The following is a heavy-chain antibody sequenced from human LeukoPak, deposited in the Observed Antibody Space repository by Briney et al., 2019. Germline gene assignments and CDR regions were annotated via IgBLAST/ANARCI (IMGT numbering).Heavy chain of an antibody. CDR3: AKGSSSSRPYYFDY. Sequence: PGGSLRLSCVASGFTFSTFAMTWVRQAPGKGLEWVSTINSVSYTYYADSVRGRFTISRDNSKNTLFLQMNSLRVEDTAVYYCAKGSSSSRPYYFDYWGQGTLVTVSS. CDR1: GFTFSTFA. V-gene: IGHV3-23*01. J-gene: IGHJ4*02. D-gene: IGHD6-6*01. CDR2: INSVSYT.